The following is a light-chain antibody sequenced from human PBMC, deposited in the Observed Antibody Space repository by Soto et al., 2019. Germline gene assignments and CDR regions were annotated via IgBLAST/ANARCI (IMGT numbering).Light chain of an antibody. CDR1: QSIRYD. V-gene: IGKV3-15*01. CDR3: QQYNKWPRT. J-gene: IGKJ1*01. CDR2: GAS. Sequence: EIVMTQSPDTLSVSPGERATLSCRASQSIRYDLAWYQQRFGQAPRLLIYGASTRATGVPASLSGSGSGTEFTLTISSLRSEDSAVYYCQQYNKWPRTFGQGTKVDIK.